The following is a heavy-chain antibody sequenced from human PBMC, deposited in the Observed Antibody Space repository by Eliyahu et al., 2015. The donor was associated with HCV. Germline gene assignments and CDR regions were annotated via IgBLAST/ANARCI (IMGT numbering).Heavy chain of an antibody. V-gene: IGHV3-48*01. CDR1: GFSFSDYG. CDR3: VRGVYFDY. D-gene: IGHD1-26*01. J-gene: IGHJ4*02. Sequence: EVQLVESGGVLEQPGGSLRLSCAASGFSFSDYGMNWVRQAPGKGLEWLSYIGSRSLTIFYADSVKGRFTISRDNAKNSLYLQMNSLRAEDTGVYYCVRGVYFDYWGQGTLFTVSS. CDR2: IGSRSLTI.